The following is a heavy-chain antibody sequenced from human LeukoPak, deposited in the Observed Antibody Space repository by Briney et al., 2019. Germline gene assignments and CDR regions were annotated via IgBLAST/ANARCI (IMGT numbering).Heavy chain of an antibody. CDR3: GRDGFENSCGWYSGVGYFDY. V-gene: IGHV3-7*01. D-gene: IGHD6-19*01. CDR2: IKQDGSEK. J-gene: IGHJ4*02. CDR1: GFTFGSYW. Sequence: PGGSLRLSCAASGFTFGSYWMTWVRQAPGKGLEWVANIKQDGSEKYYVDSVRGRFTISRDNPKNSLYLQMYSLRAEDTALYYCGRDGFENSCGWYSGVGYFDYWGQGALVTFCS.